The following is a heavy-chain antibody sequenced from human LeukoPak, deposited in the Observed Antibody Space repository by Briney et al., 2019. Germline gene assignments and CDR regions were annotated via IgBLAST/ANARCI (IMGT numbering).Heavy chain of an antibody. J-gene: IGHJ6*02. CDR1: GFTCTDYW. CDR2: IKRDGSEK. V-gene: IGHV3-7*01. Sequence: GGSLRLSCAASGFTCTDYWMSWVRQDPGKGLEWVANIKRDGSEKYYVDSVKGRFTISRDNPKKSVYLQMNSLRAEDTAIYYCARDVSVPGMDVWGQGTTVIVSS. D-gene: IGHD5/OR15-5a*01. CDR3: ARDVSVPGMDV.